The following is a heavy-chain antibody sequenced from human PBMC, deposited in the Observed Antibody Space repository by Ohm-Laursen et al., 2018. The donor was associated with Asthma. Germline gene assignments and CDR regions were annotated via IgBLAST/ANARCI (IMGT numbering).Heavy chain of an antibody. CDR1: GASIGSGGYY. CDR3: ARSGTYSNDWFDP. V-gene: IGHV4-31*03. CDR2: IYYNGFT. Sequence: SQTLSLTCTVSGASIGSGGYYWSWIRQHPGKGLEWIAYIYYNGFTNYNPSLKSRVTISVDTSKNQFSLNLNSVSATDTAVYFCARSGTYSNDWFDPWGQGTLVTVSS. J-gene: IGHJ5*02. D-gene: IGHD1-26*01.